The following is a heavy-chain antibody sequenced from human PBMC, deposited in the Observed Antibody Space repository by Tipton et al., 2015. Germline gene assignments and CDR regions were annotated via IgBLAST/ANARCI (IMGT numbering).Heavy chain of an antibody. D-gene: IGHD3-22*01. J-gene: IGHJ4*02. CDR1: GFRFDDYV. CDR2: INWNGGSE. CDR3: ARGRFDYGSSGYYYFDH. Sequence: SLRLSCAASGFRFDDYVMTWVRQAPGKGLEWVSEINWNGGSEGYADSVRGRFTVSRDNAKNTLYLRMDSLRAEDTAVYYCARGRFDYGSSGYYYFDHWGQGTLVTVSS. V-gene: IGHV3-20*04.